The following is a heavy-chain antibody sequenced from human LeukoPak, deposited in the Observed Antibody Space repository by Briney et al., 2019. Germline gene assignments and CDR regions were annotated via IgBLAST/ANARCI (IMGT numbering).Heavy chain of an antibody. Sequence: PGGSLRLSCAASGFTFSSYSMNWVRQAPGRGLEWVSYISSSSSTIYYADSVKGRFTISRDNAKNTLYLQMNSLRAEDTAVYYCAKDPLLDGYNWFDPWGQGTLVTVSS. CDR2: ISSSSSTI. D-gene: IGHD3-10*01. V-gene: IGHV3-48*04. J-gene: IGHJ5*02. CDR3: AKDPLLDGYNWFDP. CDR1: GFTFSSYS.